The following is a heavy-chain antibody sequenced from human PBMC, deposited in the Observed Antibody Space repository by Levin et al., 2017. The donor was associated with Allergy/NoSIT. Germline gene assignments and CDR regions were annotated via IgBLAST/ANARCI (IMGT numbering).Heavy chain of an antibody. Sequence: GGSLRLSCAASGFTFSSYWMSWVRQAPGKGLEWVANIKQDGSEKYYVDSVKGRFTISRDNAKNSLYLQMNSLRAEDTAVYYCARGLRWNYHPPSDYWGQGTLVTVSS. CDR3: ARGLRWNYHPPSDY. CDR2: IKQDGSEK. CDR1: GFTFSSYW. J-gene: IGHJ4*02. D-gene: IGHD1-7*01. V-gene: IGHV3-7*01.